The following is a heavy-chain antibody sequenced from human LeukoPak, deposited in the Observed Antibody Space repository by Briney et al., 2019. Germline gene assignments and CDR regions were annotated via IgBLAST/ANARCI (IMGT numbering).Heavy chain of an antibody. CDR3: ARDRVDSSSWHDAFDI. CDR2: IYSGGST. Sequence: GGSLRLSCAASGFTVSSNYMSWVRQAPGKGLEWVSIIYSGGSTYYVDSVKGRFIISRDNSKNTLYLQMNSLRAEDTAVYYCARDRVDSSSWHDAFDIWGQGTMVTVSS. D-gene: IGHD6-13*01. CDR1: GFTVSSNY. J-gene: IGHJ3*02. V-gene: IGHV3-66*01.